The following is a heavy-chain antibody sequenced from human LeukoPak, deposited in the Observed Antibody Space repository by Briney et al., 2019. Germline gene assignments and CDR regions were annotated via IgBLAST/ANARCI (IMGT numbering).Heavy chain of an antibody. CDR1: GFTFSSYW. Sequence: QPGGSLRLSCAASGFTFSSYWMHWVRHAPGKGLVWVSRINSDGSSTSYADSVKGRFTISRDNAKNTLYLQMNSLRAEDTAVYYCARDPRNYGIDYWGQGTLVTVSS. CDR2: INSDGSST. D-gene: IGHD1-7*01. V-gene: IGHV3-74*01. J-gene: IGHJ4*02. CDR3: ARDPRNYGIDY.